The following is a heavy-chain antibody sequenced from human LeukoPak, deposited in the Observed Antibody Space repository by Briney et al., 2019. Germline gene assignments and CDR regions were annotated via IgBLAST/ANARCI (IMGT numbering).Heavy chain of an antibody. CDR1: GFIFASYA. Sequence: LRLSCAASGFIFASYAMHWVRQAPGKGLEWIGEINHSGSTNYNPSLKSRVTISVDTSKNQFSLKLSSVTAADTAVYYCARGRHRYSYGSGRAFDIWGQGTMVTVSS. J-gene: IGHJ3*02. D-gene: IGHD5-18*01. CDR2: INHSGST. V-gene: IGHV4-34*01. CDR3: ARGRHRYSYGSGRAFDI.